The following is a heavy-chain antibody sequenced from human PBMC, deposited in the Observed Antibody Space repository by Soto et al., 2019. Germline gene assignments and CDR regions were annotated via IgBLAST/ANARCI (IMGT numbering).Heavy chain of an antibody. CDR2: IYHSGSP. D-gene: IGHD3-16*01. J-gene: IGHJ3*01. Sequence: QVQLQESGPGLVKPSGTLSLTCAASSGSIFTTNWWSWVRQSPGRGLHWIGDIYHSGSPKYNPSLINRVSISIDNSKYLFFLNLTSVTAADTAVYYCARKPDVATAKVGGGYVFDVWGQGTMVTVSS. CDR3: ARKPDVATAKVGGGYVFDV. CDR1: SGSIFTTNW. V-gene: IGHV4-4*02.